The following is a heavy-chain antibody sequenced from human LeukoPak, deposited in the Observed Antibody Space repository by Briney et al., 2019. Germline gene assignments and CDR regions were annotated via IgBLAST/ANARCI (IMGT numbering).Heavy chain of an antibody. CDR3: ASSIAARRNYYYYYMDV. Sequence: SETLSLTCAVYGGSFSGYYWSWIRQPPGKGLEWIGEINHSGSTNYNPSLKSRVTISVDTSKNQISLKLSSVTAADTAVYYCASSIAARRNYYYYYMDVWGKGTTVTVSS. D-gene: IGHD6-6*01. J-gene: IGHJ6*03. CDR2: INHSGST. CDR1: GGSFSGYY. V-gene: IGHV4-34*01.